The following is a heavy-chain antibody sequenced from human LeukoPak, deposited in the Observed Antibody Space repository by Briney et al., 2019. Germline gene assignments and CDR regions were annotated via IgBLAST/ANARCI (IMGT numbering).Heavy chain of an antibody. CDR3: ARDYDFWSGYYTRGYYLDY. CDR2: IYYSGST. D-gene: IGHD3-3*01. Sequence: GLXXIGSIYYSGSTYYNPSLKSRVTISVDTSKNQFSLKLSSVTAADTAVYYCARDYDFWSGYYTRGYYLDYWGQGTLVTVSS. V-gene: IGHV4-39*07. J-gene: IGHJ4*02.